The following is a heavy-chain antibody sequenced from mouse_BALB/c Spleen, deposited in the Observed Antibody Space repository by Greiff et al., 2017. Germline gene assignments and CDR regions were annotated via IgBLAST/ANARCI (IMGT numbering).Heavy chain of an antibody. CDR1: GFNIKDYY. D-gene: IGHD1-1*02. Sequence: EVKLQESGAELVRSGASVKLSCTASGFNIKDYYMHWVKQRPEQGLEWIGWIDPENGDTEYAPKFQGKATMTADTSSNTAYLQLSSLTSEDTAVYYCNAGTMLAYWGQGTLVTVSA. CDR2: IDPENGDT. CDR3: NAGTMLAY. J-gene: IGHJ3*01. V-gene: IGHV14-4*02.